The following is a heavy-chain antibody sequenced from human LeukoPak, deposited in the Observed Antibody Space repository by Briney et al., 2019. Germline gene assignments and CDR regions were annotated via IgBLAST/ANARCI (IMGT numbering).Heavy chain of an antibody. CDR3: ARAFRRMVRHPFDY. CDR1: GGSFSGYY. V-gene: IGHV4-34*01. Sequence: SETLSLTCAVYGGSFSGYYWSWIRQPPGKGLEWIGEINHSGSTNYNPSLKSRVTISVDTSKNQFSLKLSSVTAADTAVYYRARAFRRMVRHPFDYWGQGTLVTVSS. D-gene: IGHD3-10*01. J-gene: IGHJ4*02. CDR2: INHSGST.